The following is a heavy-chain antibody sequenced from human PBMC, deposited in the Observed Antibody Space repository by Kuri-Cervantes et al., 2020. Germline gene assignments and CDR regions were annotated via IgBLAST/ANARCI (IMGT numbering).Heavy chain of an antibody. CDR2: ISWNSGSI. CDR3: AKDIRGGYTSHYFDY. Sequence: SLKISCAASGFTFSSYAMSWVRQAPGKGLEWVSGISWNSGSIGYADSVKGRFTISRDNAKNSLYLQMNSLRAEDTALYYCAKDIRGGYTSHYFDYWGQGTLVTVSS. V-gene: IGHV3-9*01. D-gene: IGHD3-22*01. CDR1: GFTFSSYA. J-gene: IGHJ4*02.